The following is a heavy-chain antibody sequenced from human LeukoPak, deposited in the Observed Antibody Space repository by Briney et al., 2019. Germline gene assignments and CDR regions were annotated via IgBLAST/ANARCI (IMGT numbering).Heavy chain of an antibody. CDR1: GFTFDDYA. D-gene: IGHD6-19*01. CDR2: ISWNSGSI. CDR3: AKGKYSSGWAFDY. Sequence: PGGSLRLSCAASGFTFDDYAMHCVRQAPGKGLEWGSGISWNSGSIGYADSVKGRFTLSRDNAKNSLYLQMNSLRAEDTALYYCAKGKYSSGWAFDYWGQGTLVTVSS. V-gene: IGHV3-9*01. J-gene: IGHJ4*02.